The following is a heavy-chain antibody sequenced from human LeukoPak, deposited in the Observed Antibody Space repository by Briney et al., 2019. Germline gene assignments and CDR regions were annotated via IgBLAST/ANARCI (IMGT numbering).Heavy chain of an antibody. CDR2: IGIDSGNT. Sequence: GGSLRLSCSASGFLFNDYSMNWVRQAPGKGLEWISYIGIDSGNTHYADAVRGRFVISADRATNSVYLHMTRLRVDDTAVYYCARDFRFAFDNWGQGTLVTVSS. V-gene: IGHV3-48*01. J-gene: IGHJ4*02. CDR1: GFLFNDYS. D-gene: IGHD3-10*01. CDR3: ARDFRFAFDN.